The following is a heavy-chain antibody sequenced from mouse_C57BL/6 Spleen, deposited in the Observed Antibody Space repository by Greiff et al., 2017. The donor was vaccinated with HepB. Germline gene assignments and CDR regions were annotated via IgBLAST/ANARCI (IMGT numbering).Heavy chain of an antibody. CDR2: IDPSDSYT. J-gene: IGHJ4*01. CDR3: ARSSYGSSRWVDY. Sequence: QVQLQQPGAELVKPGASVKLSCKASGYTFTSYWMQWVKQRPGQGLEWIGEIDPSDSYTNYNQKFKGKATLTVDTSSSTAYMQLSSLTSEDSAVYYCARSSYGSSRWVDYWGQGTSVTVSS. V-gene: IGHV1-50*01. CDR1: GYTFTSYW. D-gene: IGHD1-1*01.